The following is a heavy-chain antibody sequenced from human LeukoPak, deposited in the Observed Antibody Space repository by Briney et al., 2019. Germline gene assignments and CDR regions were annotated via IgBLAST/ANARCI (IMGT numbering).Heavy chain of an antibody. Sequence: GSLRLSCAGSGFSFRSYSMNWVRQAPGKGLQWVSSISSSNSYISYEDSVKGRFTISRDNAKNSLYLQMSSLRVEDTAVYYCASWAGNAQSDSWTGPFDYWGQGTLVTVSS. CDR3: ASWAGNAQSDSWTGPFDY. CDR2: ISSSNSYI. D-gene: IGHD3/OR15-3a*01. V-gene: IGHV3-21*06. CDR1: GFSFRSYS. J-gene: IGHJ4*02.